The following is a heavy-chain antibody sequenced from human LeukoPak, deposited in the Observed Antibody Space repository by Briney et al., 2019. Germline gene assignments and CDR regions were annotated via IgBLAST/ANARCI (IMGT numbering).Heavy chain of an antibody. CDR1: GYTSTGYY. Sequence: ASVKVSCKASGYTSTGYYMHWVRQAPGQGLEWMGWINPNSGGTNYAQKFQGRVTMTRDTSISTAYMELSRLRSEDTAVYYCARGLGPGFCSSTSCYGDKSFDYWGQGTLVTVSS. J-gene: IGHJ4*02. V-gene: IGHV1-2*02. D-gene: IGHD2-2*01. CDR3: ARGLGPGFCSSTSCYGDKSFDY. CDR2: INPNSGGT.